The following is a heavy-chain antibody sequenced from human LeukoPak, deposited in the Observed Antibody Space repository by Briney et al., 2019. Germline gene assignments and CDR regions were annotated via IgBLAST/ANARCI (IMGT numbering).Heavy chain of an antibody. CDR1: GFTFSSYW. J-gene: IGHJ4*02. CDR3: ALQWLALDY. D-gene: IGHD6-19*01. CDR2: MSTDGSST. V-gene: IGHV3-74*03. Sequence: GGSLRLSCGASGFTFSSYWMHWVRQAPGKGLVWVSSMSTDGSSTTYAESVRGRFTISRDNAKNTLYLQMNSLRAEDTAVYYCALQWLALDYWGQGTLVTVSS.